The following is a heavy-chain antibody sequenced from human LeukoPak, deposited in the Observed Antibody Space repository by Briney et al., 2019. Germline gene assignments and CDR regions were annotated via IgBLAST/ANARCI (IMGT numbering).Heavy chain of an antibody. CDR3: AKDGHCSGGSCYSYAFDI. CDR2: ISGSGGNT. V-gene: IGHV3-23*01. J-gene: IGHJ3*02. CDR1: GFTFSSYA. Sequence: GGSLRLSCAASGFTFSSYAISWVRQAPGKGLEWVSAISGSGGNTYYADSVKGRFTISRDNSKNTLYLQMNSLRAEDTAVYYCAKDGHCSGGSCYSYAFDIWGQGTMVTVSS. D-gene: IGHD2-15*01.